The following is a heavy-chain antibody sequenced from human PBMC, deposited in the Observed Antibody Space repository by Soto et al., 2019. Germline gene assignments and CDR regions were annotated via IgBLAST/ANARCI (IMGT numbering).Heavy chain of an antibody. CDR3: AKVPNNYDFWSGYYTNYYYYYRDV. CDR1: GFTFGSYA. Sequence: GGSLRLSCAASGFTFGSYAMSWVRQAPGKGLEWVSAISGSGGSTYYADSVKGRFTISRDNSKNTLYLQMNSLRAEDTAVYYCAKVPNNYDFWSGYYTNYYYYYRDVWGKGTTVTVSS. J-gene: IGHJ6*03. D-gene: IGHD3-3*01. V-gene: IGHV3-23*01. CDR2: ISGSGGST.